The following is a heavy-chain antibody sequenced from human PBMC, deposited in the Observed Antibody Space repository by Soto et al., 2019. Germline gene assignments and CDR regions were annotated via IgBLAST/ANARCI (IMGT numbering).Heavy chain of an antibody. J-gene: IGHJ6*03. V-gene: IGHV3-9*01. CDR2: ISWNSGSI. CDR3: AKGCSSTSCSPYYYYYYIDV. CDR1: GFTFDDYA. Sequence: EVQLVESGGGLVQPGRSLRLSCAASGFTFDDYAMHWVRQAPGKGLEWVSGISWNSGSIGYADSVKGRFTISRDNAKNSLYLQMNSLRAEDTALYYCAKGCSSTSCSPYYYYYYIDVWVKGTTVTVSS. D-gene: IGHD2-2*01.